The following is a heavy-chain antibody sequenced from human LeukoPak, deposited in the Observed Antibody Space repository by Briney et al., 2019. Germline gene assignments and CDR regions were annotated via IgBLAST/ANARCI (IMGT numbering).Heavy chain of an antibody. CDR2: IYHSGST. Sequence: SQTLSLTCAVSGGSIGSGGYSWSWIRQPPGKGLEWIGYIYHSGSTYYNPSLKSRVTISVDRSKNQFSLKLSSVTAADTAVYYCAREVLGGYADWGQGTLVTVSS. CDR3: AREVLGGYAD. D-gene: IGHD3-22*01. CDR1: GGSIGSGGYS. V-gene: IGHV4-30-2*01. J-gene: IGHJ4*02.